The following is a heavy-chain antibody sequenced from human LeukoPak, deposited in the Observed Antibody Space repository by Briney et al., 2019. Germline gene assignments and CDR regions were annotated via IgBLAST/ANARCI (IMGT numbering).Heavy chain of an antibody. D-gene: IGHD6-13*01. J-gene: IGHJ4*02. Sequence: SQTLSLTCAISGDGVFSNSAAWNWIRQSPSRGLEWLGRTYYRSKWYNDYAASVKSRMNINPDTSKNQFSLQLNSVTPEDTAVYYCARIAAGSTPYWGQGTLVTVSS. V-gene: IGHV6-1*01. CDR3: ARIAAGSTPY. CDR1: GDGVFSNSAA. CDR2: TYYRSKWYN.